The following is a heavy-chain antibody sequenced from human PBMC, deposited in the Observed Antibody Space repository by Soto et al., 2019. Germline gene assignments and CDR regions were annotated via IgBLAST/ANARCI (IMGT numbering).Heavy chain of an antibody. Sequence: EVQLVESGGGVVQPGGSLRLSCTASGFTFNTHWMHWVRQAPGKGLVWVSRIYFDGITTNYADSVKGRLPVSSDNAKNTVSLHVNTLRDEDPAVYYCARGVAMGVDYLGKGTLVTVSS. V-gene: IGHV3-74*01. J-gene: IGHJ4*02. CDR3: ARGVAMGVDY. CDR2: IYFDGITT. D-gene: IGHD1-26*01. CDR1: GFTFNTHW.